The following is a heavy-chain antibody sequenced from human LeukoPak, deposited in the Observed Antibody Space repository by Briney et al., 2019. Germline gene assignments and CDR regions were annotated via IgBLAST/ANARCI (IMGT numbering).Heavy chain of an antibody. CDR1: GGSFSDYY. Sequence: SETLSLTCAVYGGSFSDYYWSWIRQSPGKGLEWIGEINHSGSTKYNPSLRSRVAISIDTSKNQFSLHLTSVTAADTAVYYCARGGATPMVFRYWGRGTLVTVSS. CDR3: ARGGATPMVFRY. CDR2: INHSGST. J-gene: IGHJ4*02. D-gene: IGHD3-10*01. V-gene: IGHV4-34*01.